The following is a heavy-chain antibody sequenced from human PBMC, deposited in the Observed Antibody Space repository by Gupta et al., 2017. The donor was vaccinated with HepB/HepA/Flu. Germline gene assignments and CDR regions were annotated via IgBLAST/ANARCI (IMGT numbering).Heavy chain of an antibody. CDR1: GFTVGNYG. V-gene: IGHV3-33*01. Sequence: QVQLVESWGGVVQPGRSLRLSCAASGFTVGNYGMQWVRQAPGRGLEWVALIWNDGSNENYADSVKGRFTISRDNSKNTLYLQMKSLRAEDTAVYYCARDVRGSTTDDAFDIWGQGTMVTVSS. J-gene: IGHJ3*02. CDR2: IWNDGSNE. CDR3: ARDVRGSTTDDAFDI. D-gene: IGHD1-26*01.